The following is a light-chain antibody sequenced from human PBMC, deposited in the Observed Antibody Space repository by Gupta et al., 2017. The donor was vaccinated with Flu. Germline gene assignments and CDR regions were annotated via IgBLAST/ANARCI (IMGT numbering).Light chain of an antibody. CDR1: QSVSSSY. Sequence: EIVLTQSPATLSLSPGERATLSCGASQSVSSSYLAWYQQKPGLAPRLLIYDASSRATGIPDRFSGSGSGTDSTLTISRLEPEDFAVYYCQQDGSSPKTFGQGTKLEIK. CDR2: DAS. J-gene: IGKJ2*01. V-gene: IGKV3D-20*01. CDR3: QQDGSSPKT.